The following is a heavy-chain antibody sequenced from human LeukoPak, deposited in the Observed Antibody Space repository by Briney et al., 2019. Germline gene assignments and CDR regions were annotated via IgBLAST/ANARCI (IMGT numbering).Heavy chain of an antibody. D-gene: IGHD3-22*01. V-gene: IGHV1-69*06. CDR2: IIPMFGEA. CDR3: ATKYYHDTRDYFGPEFDP. Sequence: SVKVSCKASGGTFSSYVFNWVRQAHGQGLEWMGGIIPMFGEAYYAQSFQGRVTVSADKSTSTVYMELRSLRSEDTAVYYCATKYYHDTRDYFGPEFDPWGQGTLVTVSS. CDR1: GGTFSSYV. J-gene: IGHJ5*02.